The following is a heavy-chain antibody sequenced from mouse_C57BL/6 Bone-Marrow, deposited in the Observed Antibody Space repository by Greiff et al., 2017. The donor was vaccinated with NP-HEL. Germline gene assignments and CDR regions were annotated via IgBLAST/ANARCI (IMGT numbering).Heavy chain of an antibody. CDR1: GYTFTSYW. D-gene: IGHD1-1*01. V-gene: IGHV1-5*01. CDR3: TRFITTVVATYDY. CDR2: IYPGNSDT. J-gene: IGHJ2*01. Sequence: EVQRVESGTVLARPGASVKMSCKTSGYTFTSYWMHWVKQRPGQGLEWIGAIYPGNSDTSYNQKFKGKAKLTAVTSASTAYMELSSLTNEDSAVYYCTRFITTVVATYDYWGQGTTLTVSS.